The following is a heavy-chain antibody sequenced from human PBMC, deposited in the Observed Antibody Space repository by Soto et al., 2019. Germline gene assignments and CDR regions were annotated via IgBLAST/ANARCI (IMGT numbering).Heavy chain of an antibody. D-gene: IGHD3-22*01. Sequence: ASVKVSCKASGYTFTSYVISWLRQAPGQGLEWVGWISAYNGNTNYAQKLQGRVTMTKDTSTSTAYMELRSLRSDDTAVYYCARRSLRDSSGYYIYWGQGTRVTVSS. CDR2: ISAYNGNT. J-gene: IGHJ4*02. V-gene: IGHV1-18*01. CDR1: GYTFTSYV. CDR3: ARRSLRDSSGYYIY.